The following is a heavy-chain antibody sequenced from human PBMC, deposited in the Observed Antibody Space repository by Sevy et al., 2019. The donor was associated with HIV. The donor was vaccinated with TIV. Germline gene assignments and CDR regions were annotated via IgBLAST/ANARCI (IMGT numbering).Heavy chain of an antibody. D-gene: IGHD1-26*01. CDR1: GFTFDDYA. J-gene: IGHJ4*02. CDR3: AKGIEGASGTTY. V-gene: IGHV3-9*01. CDR2: ISWNSGSI. Sequence: GGSLRLSCAASGFTFDDYAMHWVRQAPGKGLEWVSGISWNSGSIGYADSVKGRFTISRDNAKNSLYLQMNSLRAEDTALYYCAKGIEGASGTTYWRQGTLVPVS.